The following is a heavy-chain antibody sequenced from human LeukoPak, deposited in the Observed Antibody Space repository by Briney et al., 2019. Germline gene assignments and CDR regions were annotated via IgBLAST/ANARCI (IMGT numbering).Heavy chain of an antibody. CDR3: AKAPAGYCSGAICYPFDY. V-gene: IGHV3-23*01. Sequence: PGGSLRLSCAASGFTFTSYAMSWVRQAPGKRQEWVSGITGSGVDTYHADSVKGRFTISRDNSKNTLYLQMNSLRAEDTAVYYCAKAPAGYCSGAICYPFDYWGQGTLVSVSS. J-gene: IGHJ4*02. CDR2: ITGSGVDT. CDR1: GFTFTSYA. D-gene: IGHD2-15*01.